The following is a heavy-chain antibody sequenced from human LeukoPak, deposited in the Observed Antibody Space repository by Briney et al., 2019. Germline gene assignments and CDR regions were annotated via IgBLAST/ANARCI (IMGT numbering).Heavy chain of an antibody. CDR1: GGSFSGYY. D-gene: IGHD2-2*01. V-gene: IGHV4-34*01. Sequence: PSETLSLTCAVYGGSFSGYYWSWIRQPPGKGLEWNGEINHSGSTNYNPSLKSRVTISVDTSKNQFSLKLSSVTAADTAVYYCASSFTLGYCSSTSCPLDYWGQGTLVTVSS. CDR3: ASSFTLGYCSSTSCPLDY. CDR2: INHSGST. J-gene: IGHJ4*02.